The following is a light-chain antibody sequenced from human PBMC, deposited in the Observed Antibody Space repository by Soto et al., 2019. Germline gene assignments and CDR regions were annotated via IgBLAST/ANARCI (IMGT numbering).Light chain of an antibody. V-gene: IGKV4-1*01. J-gene: IGKJ4*01. Sequence: DIVMTQSPDSLAVSLGERATINCKSSQSDFFSSNNWNYLAWYQQKPGQPPKLLIYWASTRESGVPDRFSGSGSGTDFTHTISSLQADDLAVYYCQQYYSNPFTFGGGTKVDIK. CDR3: QQYYSNPFT. CDR2: WAS. CDR1: QSDFFSSNNWNY.